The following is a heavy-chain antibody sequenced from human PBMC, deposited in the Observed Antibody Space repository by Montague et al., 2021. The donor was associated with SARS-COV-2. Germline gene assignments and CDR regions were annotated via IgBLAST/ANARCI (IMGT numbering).Heavy chain of an antibody. CDR2: ISSSSSYI. V-gene: IGHV3-21*01. Sequence: SLRLSCAASGFTFSSYSMNWVRQAPGKGLEWVSSISSSSSYIYYADSVKGRFTISRDNAKNSLYLQMNSLRAEDTAVYYCARGSDYYGSGSYSPPYFDYWGQGTLVTVSS. CDR1: GFTFSSYS. J-gene: IGHJ4*02. D-gene: IGHD3-10*01. CDR3: ARGSDYYGSGSYSPPYFDY.